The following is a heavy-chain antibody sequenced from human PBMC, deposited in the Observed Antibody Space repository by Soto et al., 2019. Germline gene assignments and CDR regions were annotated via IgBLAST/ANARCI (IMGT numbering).Heavy chain of an antibody. J-gene: IGHJ4*02. Sequence: GGSRRLSGSASGYTFSDYYMSWIRQAPGKGLEWISYIDTSSTKIYYADSVKGRFTISRDNAKNSLYLEMKSLRDGDTGVYYCASHYDLWRGYLSRVDYWGQGTLVTV. D-gene: IGHD3-3*01. CDR1: GYTFSDYY. CDR3: ASHYDLWRGYLSRVDY. CDR2: IDTSSTKI. V-gene: IGHV3-11*01.